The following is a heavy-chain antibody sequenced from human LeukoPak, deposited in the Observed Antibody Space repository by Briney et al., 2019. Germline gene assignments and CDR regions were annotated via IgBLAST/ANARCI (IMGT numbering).Heavy chain of an antibody. V-gene: IGHV3-7*01. Sequence: GGSLRLSCAASGFTFSSYWMSWVRQAPGKGLEWVANIKQDGSEKYYVDSVKGRFTISRDNAKNSLYLQMNSLRAEDTAVYYCARVTGPYYFYYMDVWGKGTTVTVSS. CDR3: ARVTGPYYFYYMDV. CDR1: GFTFSSYW. CDR2: IKQDGSEK. D-gene: IGHD2-8*02. J-gene: IGHJ6*03.